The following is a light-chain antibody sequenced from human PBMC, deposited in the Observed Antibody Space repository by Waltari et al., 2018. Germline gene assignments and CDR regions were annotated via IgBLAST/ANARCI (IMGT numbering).Light chain of an antibody. J-gene: IGLJ2*01. V-gene: IGLV1-40*01. CDR3: QSYDNRLSGVI. CDR1: SSNIRAHHA. Sequence: QSVLTQPPSVSGAPGQRVTISCAGTSSNIRAHHAVHSYQQLPGPAPKLLVYGHNNRPSGVPDRFSGSKSGTSASLAITGLQAEDEADYYCQSYDNRLSGVIFGGGTRLTVL. CDR2: GHN.